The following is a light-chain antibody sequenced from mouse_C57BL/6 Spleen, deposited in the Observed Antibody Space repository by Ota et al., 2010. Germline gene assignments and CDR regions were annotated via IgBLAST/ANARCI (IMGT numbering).Light chain of an antibody. CDR3: QHFWGTPLT. J-gene: IGKJ5*01. V-gene: IGKV19-93*01. CDR1: QDINKY. Sequence: DIQMTQSPSSLSASLGGKVTITCKASQDINKYIAWYQHKPGKGPRLLIHYTSTLQPGIPSRFSGSGSGTQYSLKINSLQSEDFGSYYCQHFWGTPLTFGAGTKLELK. CDR2: YTS.